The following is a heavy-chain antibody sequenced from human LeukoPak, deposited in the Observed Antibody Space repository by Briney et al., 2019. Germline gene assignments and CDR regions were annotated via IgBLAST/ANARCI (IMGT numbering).Heavy chain of an antibody. J-gene: IGHJ4*02. Sequence: SETLSLTCAVPGGSISSSNWWSWVRQPPGKGLEWIGEIYHSGSTNYNPSLKSRVTISVDKSKNQFSLKLSSVTAADTAVYYCARRRWELPLDYWGQGILVTVSS. CDR2: IYHSGST. CDR3: ARRRWELPLDY. V-gene: IGHV4-4*02. D-gene: IGHD2-15*01. CDR1: GGSISSSNW.